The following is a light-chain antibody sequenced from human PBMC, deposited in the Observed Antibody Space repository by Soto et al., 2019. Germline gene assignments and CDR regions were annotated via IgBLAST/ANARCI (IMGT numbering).Light chain of an antibody. Sequence: LTQSPATLSFSPGERATLSCWASQSVTNDLAWYQQKPGQAPRLVIYAASHRAIGIPARFSGSGSGTDFTLTTRAQGPEDSAVYYCQRRYNWPWTFGQGTKVEIK. V-gene: IGKV3-11*01. CDR1: QSVTND. CDR2: AAS. J-gene: IGKJ1*01. CDR3: QRRYNWPWT.